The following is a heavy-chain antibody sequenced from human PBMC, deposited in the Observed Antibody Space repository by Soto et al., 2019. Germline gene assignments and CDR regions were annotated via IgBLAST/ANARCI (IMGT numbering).Heavy chain of an antibody. Sequence: SVKVSCKASGGTFSSYAISWVRQAPGQGLEWMGGIIPIFGTANYAQKFQGRVTITADESTSTAYMELSSLRSEDTAVYYCASGVIAAAGNYYYYGMDVWGQGTTVTVSS. V-gene: IGHV1-69*13. CDR3: ASGVIAAAGNYYYYGMDV. J-gene: IGHJ6*02. CDR2: IIPIFGTA. D-gene: IGHD6-13*01. CDR1: GGTFSSYA.